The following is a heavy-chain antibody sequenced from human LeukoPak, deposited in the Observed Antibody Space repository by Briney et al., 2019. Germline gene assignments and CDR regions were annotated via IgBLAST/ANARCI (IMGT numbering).Heavy chain of an antibody. CDR1: GGTFSSYA. CDR3: ARFREEYSSGWYYFDY. D-gene: IGHD6-19*01. Sequence: GASVKVSCKASGGTFSSYAISWVRQAPGQGLEWMGWINPNSGGTNYAQKFQGRVTMTRDTSISTAYMELSRLRSDDTAVYYCARFREEYSSGWYYFDYWGQGTLVTVSS. J-gene: IGHJ4*02. CDR2: INPNSGGT. V-gene: IGHV1-2*02.